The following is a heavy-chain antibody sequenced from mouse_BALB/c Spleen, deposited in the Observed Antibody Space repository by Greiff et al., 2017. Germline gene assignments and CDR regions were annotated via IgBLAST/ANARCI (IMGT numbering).Heavy chain of an antibody. V-gene: IGHV2-9*02. J-gene: IGHJ4*01. CDR2: IWAGGST. Sequence: VKLMESGPGLVAPSQSLSITCTVSGFSLTSYGVHWVRQPPGKGLEWLGVIWAGGSTNYNSALMSRLSISKDNSKSQVFLKMNSLQTDDTAMYYCARDPDGYYEMDYWGQGTSVTVSS. CDR1: GFSLTSYG. D-gene: IGHD2-3*01. CDR3: ARDPDGYYEMDY.